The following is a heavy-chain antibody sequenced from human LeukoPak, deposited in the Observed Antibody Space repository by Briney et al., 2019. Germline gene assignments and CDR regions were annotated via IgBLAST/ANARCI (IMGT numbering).Heavy chain of an antibody. D-gene: IGHD3-22*01. J-gene: IGHJ4*02. CDR3: ARGPGDSYDSSGYYYPVDY. Sequence: ASVKLSCKASGYTFNNYYIHWVRQAPGQGLEWMGIINPSDSNTKYAQRFQGRVTMTRDRSTSTVYVELRSLRSEDTAVYYCARGPGDSYDSSGYYYPVDYWGQGTLVTVSS. V-gene: IGHV1-46*02. CDR1: GYTFNNYY. CDR2: INPSDSNT.